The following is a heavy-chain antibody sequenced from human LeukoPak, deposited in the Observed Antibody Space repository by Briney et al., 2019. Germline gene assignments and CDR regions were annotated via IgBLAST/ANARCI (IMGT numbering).Heavy chain of an antibody. CDR2: IYYSGST. CDR1: GGSISSSSYY. Sequence: PSETLSFTCTVSGGSISSSSYYWGWIRQPPGKGLEWIGSIYYSGSTYYNPSLKSRVTISVDTSKNQFSLKLSSVTAADTAVYYCARRVVRGVINYWGQGTLVTVSS. CDR3: ARRVVRGVINY. D-gene: IGHD3-10*01. V-gene: IGHV4-39*01. J-gene: IGHJ4*02.